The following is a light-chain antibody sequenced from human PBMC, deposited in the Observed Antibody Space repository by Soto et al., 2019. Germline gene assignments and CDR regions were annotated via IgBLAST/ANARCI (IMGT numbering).Light chain of an antibody. Sequence: EVVRDPSPSTQSVSPGVRVPLSCWASQNIHDKLAWYQQKPGQTPRLLIYDASTRATGIPGSFSGSGSGTDFTLTISSLQDEDVAVYCCQHYYSSPITFGGVTEVDI. V-gene: IGKV3-15*01. CDR1: QNIHDK. J-gene: IGKJ4*01. CDR2: DAS. CDR3: QHYYSSPIT.